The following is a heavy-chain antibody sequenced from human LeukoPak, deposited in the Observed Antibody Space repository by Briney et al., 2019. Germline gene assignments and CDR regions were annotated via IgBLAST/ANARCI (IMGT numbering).Heavy chain of an antibody. Sequence: ETLSLTCTVSGGSISSYFWSWIRQPPGKGLERVSGISGSGTSTYYADSVKGRFTTSRDSSKNTVFLQMNSLRAEDTAIYYCAKSLDRKSWFVFRHWGQGTLVTVSS. D-gene: IGHD3-10*01. J-gene: IGHJ1*01. CDR3: AKSLDRKSWFVFRH. CDR1: GGSISSYF. CDR2: ISGSGTST. V-gene: IGHV3-23*01.